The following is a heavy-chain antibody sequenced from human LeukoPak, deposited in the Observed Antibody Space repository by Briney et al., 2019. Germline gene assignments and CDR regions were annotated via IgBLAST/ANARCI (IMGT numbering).Heavy chain of an antibody. Sequence: KPGESLTISCTGSGYIFTSYWIGWVRQMPGKGLEWMGIIYPGDSDTRYSPSFQGQVTISADKSISTAYLQWSSLKASDTAMYYCARHRLGGEWPNYFDYWGQGTLVTVSS. CDR1: GYIFTSYW. D-gene: IGHD3-10*01. CDR2: IYPGDSDT. J-gene: IGHJ4*02. CDR3: ARHRLGGEWPNYFDY. V-gene: IGHV5-51*01.